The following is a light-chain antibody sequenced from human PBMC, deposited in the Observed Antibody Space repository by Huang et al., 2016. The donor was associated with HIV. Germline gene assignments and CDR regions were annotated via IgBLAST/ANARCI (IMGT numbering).Light chain of an antibody. CDR2: TVS. CDR1: QSLVHSDGNTY. Sequence: DVVMTQSPLSLPVTLGQSASISCTSSQSLVHSDGNTYLNWFRQGPGQSPRSLIYTVSKRDDGVPDRLSGSGSGTNFTLKISRVEAEDVGVYYCMQGKHWPPTFGQGTKLEIK. CDR3: MQGKHWPPT. V-gene: IGKV2-30*02. J-gene: IGKJ2*01.